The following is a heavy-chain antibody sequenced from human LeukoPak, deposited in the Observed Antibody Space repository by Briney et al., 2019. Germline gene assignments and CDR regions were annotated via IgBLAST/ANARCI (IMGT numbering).Heavy chain of an antibody. CDR1: GASLTTYY. CDR3: ARVHYYGSGSKYYAHGFYYFDF. V-gene: IGHV4-59*01. J-gene: IGHJ4*02. CDR2: ISDTGST. Sequence: SETLSLTCTVTGASLTTYYWSWVRQPPGKGLECIGYISDTGSTTYSSSLRSRVTISVDTSNNQFSLKLTSVTAADTAVYYCARVHYYGSGSKYYAHGFYYFDFWGQGTLVTVSS. D-gene: IGHD3-10*01.